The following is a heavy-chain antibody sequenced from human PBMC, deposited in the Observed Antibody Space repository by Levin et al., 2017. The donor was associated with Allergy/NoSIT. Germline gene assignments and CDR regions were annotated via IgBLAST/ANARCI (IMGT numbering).Heavy chain of an antibody. J-gene: IGHJ6*03. D-gene: IGHD2-15*01. CDR3: AAVRAVVVAAKDYYYYYMDV. Sequence: AASVKVSCKASGFTFTSSAMQWVRQARGQRLEWIGWIVVGSGNTNYAQKFQERVTITRDMSTSTAYMELSSLRSEDTAVYYCAAVRAVVVAAKDYYYYYMDVWGKGTTVTVSS. CDR2: IVVGSGNT. V-gene: IGHV1-58*02. CDR1: GFTFTSSA.